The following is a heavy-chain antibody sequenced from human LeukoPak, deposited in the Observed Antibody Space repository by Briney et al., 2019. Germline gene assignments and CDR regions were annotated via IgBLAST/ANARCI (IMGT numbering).Heavy chain of an antibody. Sequence: SETLSLTCAVYGGSFSGYYWSWIRQPPGKGLEWIGEINHSGSTNYNPSLKSRVTISVDTSKNQFSLKLSSVTAADTAVYYCARVVSSGWYGYYYYYMDVWGKGTTVTISS. D-gene: IGHD6-19*01. J-gene: IGHJ6*03. CDR1: GGSFSGYY. CDR3: ARVVSSGWYGYYYYYMDV. V-gene: IGHV4-34*01. CDR2: INHSGST.